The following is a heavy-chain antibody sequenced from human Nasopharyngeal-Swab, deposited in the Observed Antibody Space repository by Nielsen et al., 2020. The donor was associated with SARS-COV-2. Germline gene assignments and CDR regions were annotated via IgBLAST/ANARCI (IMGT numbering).Heavy chain of an antibody. CDR3: ARYWVRYYDILTGYSSAFGMDV. CDR1: GGSISSYY. V-gene: IGHV4-59*06. D-gene: IGHD3-9*01. CDR2: IYYSGST. J-gene: IGHJ6*02. Sequence: SETLSLTCTVSGGSISSYYWSWIRQPPGKGLEWIGYIYYSGSTYYNPSLKSRVTISVDTSKNQFSLKLSSVTAADTAVYYCARYWVRYYDILTGYSSAFGMDVWGQGTTVTVSS.